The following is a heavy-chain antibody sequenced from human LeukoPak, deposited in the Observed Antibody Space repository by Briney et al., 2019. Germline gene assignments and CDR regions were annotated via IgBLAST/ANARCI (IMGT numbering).Heavy chain of an antibody. Sequence: SVKVSCKASGGTFSSYAISWVRQAPGQGLEWMGRIIPILGIANYAQKFQGRVTITADKSTSTAYMELSSLRSEDTAVYYCARGLGGYDPPTLVYEYWGQGTLVTVSS. CDR1: GGTFSSYA. V-gene: IGHV1-69*04. J-gene: IGHJ4*02. CDR2: IIPILGIA. CDR3: ARGLGGYDPPTLVYEY. D-gene: IGHD5-12*01.